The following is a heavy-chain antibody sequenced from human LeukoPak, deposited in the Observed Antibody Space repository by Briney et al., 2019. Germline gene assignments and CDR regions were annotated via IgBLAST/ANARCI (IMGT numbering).Heavy chain of an antibody. CDR1: GGSISDVY. J-gene: IGHJ4*02. CDR3: ARNSGDY. V-gene: IGHV4-4*07. CDR2: IYSSGNT. Sequence: PSETLSLTCSVSGGSISDVYWSWIRQPAGKGLEWIGRIYSSGNTNYNPSLKSRVSMSLDASKNQISLKLSSVTAADMAVYYCARNSGDYWGQGTLVTVSS. D-gene: IGHD4-23*01.